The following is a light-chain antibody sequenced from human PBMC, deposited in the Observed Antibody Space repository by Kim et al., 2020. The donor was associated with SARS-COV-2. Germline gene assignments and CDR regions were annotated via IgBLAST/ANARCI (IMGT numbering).Light chain of an antibody. J-gene: IGLJ3*02. V-gene: IGLV2-23*02. CDR3: CAYAGSSTLV. Sequence: GQSSTIACTGTNSDVGSYNLVAWYQQHPGKAPKLMIYELIKRPSGVSKRFSGSKSGNTASLTISGLQAEDEADYYCCAYAGSSTLVFGGGTQLTVL. CDR1: NSDVGSYNL. CDR2: ELI.